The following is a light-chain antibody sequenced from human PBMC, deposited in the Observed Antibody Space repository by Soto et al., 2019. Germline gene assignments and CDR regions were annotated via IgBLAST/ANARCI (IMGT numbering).Light chain of an antibody. V-gene: IGKV3-20*01. J-gene: IGKJ1*01. Sequence: EIVLTQSPGTLSLSPGERVTLSCRASESISNSYLAWYQQKPGQAPRLLIYGTSSRATGIPDRFGGSGSGTDFTLTISRLEPEDFAVYYCQQYGTTPRTFGQGTKVDIK. CDR1: ESISNSY. CDR3: QQYGTTPRT. CDR2: GTS.